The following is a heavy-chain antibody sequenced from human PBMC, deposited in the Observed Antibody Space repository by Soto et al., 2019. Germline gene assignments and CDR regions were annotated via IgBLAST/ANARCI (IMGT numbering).Heavy chain of an antibody. CDR2: VYYSGGT. D-gene: IGHD1-1*01. J-gene: IGHJ5*02. Sequence: QVQLQESGPGLVKPSETLSLTCTVSGGSISSSYWSWIRQPPGKGLEWIGHVYYSGGTNYNPSLKSRVTISVDTSKSQFSLKLTSVTAADTAVYYCARLMYDSPRFDPWGRGTLVTVSS. CDR1: GGSISSSY. CDR3: ARLMYDSPRFDP. V-gene: IGHV4-59*08.